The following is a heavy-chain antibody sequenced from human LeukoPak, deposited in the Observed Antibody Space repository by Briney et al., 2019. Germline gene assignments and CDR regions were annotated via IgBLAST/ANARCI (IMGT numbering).Heavy chain of an antibody. Sequence: SVKVSCKASGGTFSSYTISWVRQAPGQGLEWMGRIIPILGIANYAQKFQGGVTITADKSTSTAYMELSSLRSEDTAVYYCARQVGHYSGSYPDYWGQGTLVTVSS. CDR3: ARQVGHYSGSYPDY. J-gene: IGHJ4*02. CDR2: IIPILGIA. D-gene: IGHD1-26*01. V-gene: IGHV1-69*02. CDR1: GGTFSSYT.